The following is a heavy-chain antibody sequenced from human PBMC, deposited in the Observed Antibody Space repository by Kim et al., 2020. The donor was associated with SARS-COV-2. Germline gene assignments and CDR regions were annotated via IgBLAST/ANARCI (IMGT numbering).Heavy chain of an antibody. J-gene: IGHJ3*02. V-gene: IGHV4-59*01. CDR3: ARDLYRDAFDI. CDR2: T. Sequence: TTTNPTLKSRVTITVEPSENQFSLKLSSVTAADTAVYYCARDLYRDAFDIWGQGTMVTVSS.